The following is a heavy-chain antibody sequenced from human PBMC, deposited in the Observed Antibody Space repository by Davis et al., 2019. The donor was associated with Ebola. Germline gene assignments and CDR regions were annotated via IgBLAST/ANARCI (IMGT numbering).Heavy chain of an antibody. V-gene: IGHV3-48*02. CDR1: GFTFSTYS. Sequence: PGGSLRLSCEGSGFTFSTYSMNWVRQAPGKGLEWVAYIGSSGTVIYYADAVKGRLTISRDNVDNSVFLQMNGLRDEDTAVYYCVREGYSLTHWFDPWGQGTVVIVSS. J-gene: IGHJ5*02. CDR3: VREGYSLTHWFDP. CDR2: IGSSGTVI. D-gene: IGHD6-13*01.